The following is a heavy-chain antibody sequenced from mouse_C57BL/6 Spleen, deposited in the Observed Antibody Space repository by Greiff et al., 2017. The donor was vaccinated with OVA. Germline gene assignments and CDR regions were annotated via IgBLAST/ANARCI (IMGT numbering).Heavy chain of an antibody. D-gene: IGHD4-1*02. V-gene: IGHV3-5*01. J-gene: IGHJ2*01. CDR2: IYYSGTI. Sequence: EVKLQESGPGLVKPSQTVFLTCTVTGISITTGNYRWSWIRQFPGNKLEWIGYIYYSGTITYNPSLTRRTTITRDTPKNQFFLEMNSLTAEDTATYYCARSNWDALFDYWGQGTTLTVSS. CDR3: ARSNWDALFDY. CDR1: GISITTGNYR.